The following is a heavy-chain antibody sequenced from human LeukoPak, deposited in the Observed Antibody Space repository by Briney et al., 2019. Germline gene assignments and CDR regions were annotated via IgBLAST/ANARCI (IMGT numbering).Heavy chain of an antibody. CDR1: GFTFSSYA. D-gene: IGHD5-24*01. Sequence: GGSLRLSCAASGFTFSSYAMSWVRQAPGKGLEWVSAISGSGGSTYYADSVKGRFTISRDNSKNTLYLQTNSLRAEDTAVYYCAKLLDGYNYYFDYWGQGTLVTVSS. CDR3: AKLLDGYNYYFDY. J-gene: IGHJ4*02. CDR2: ISGSGGST. V-gene: IGHV3-23*01.